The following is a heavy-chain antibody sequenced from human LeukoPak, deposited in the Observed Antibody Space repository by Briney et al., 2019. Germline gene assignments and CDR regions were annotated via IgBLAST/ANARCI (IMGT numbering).Heavy chain of an antibody. D-gene: IGHD2-2*01. CDR2: IYYSGST. CDR3: ARLPAQNWFDP. V-gene: IGHV4-59*08. CDR1: GGSISNYY. J-gene: IGHJ5*02. Sequence: SETLSLTCSVSGGSISNYYWSWIRQPPGKGLEWIGYIYYSGSTNYNPSLKSRVTISVDTSKNQFSLKLSSVTAADTAVYYCARLPAQNWFDPWGQGTLVTVSS.